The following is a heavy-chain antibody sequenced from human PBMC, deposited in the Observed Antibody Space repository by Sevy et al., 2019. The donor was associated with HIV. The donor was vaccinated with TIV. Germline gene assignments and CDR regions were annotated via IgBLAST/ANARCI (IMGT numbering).Heavy chain of an antibody. Sequence: GGSLRLSCAASGFTFSSYWMSWVRQAPGKGLEWVANIKQDGSEKYYVDSVKGRFTISRDKAKNSLYLQMNSLRAEDTAVYYCARDREGIVVVPAAADYWGQGTLVTVSS. CDR2: IKQDGSEK. CDR1: GFTFSSYW. D-gene: IGHD2-2*01. J-gene: IGHJ4*02. CDR3: ARDREGIVVVPAAADY. V-gene: IGHV3-7*01.